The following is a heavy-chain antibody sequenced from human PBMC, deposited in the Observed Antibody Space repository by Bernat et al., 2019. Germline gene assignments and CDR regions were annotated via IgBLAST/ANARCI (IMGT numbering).Heavy chain of an antibody. CDR1: GGSISSGGYY. V-gene: IGHV4-31*03. CDR2: IYYSGST. Sequence: QVQLQESGPGLVKPSQTLSLTCTVSGGSISSGGYYWSWIRQHPGKGLEGSGYIYYSGSTYYNPSLKSRVTISVDTSKNQFSLKLSSVTAADTAVYYCASDVQLERQSPWVPSVYNWFDPWGQGTLVTVSS. D-gene: IGHD1-1*01. J-gene: IGHJ5*02. CDR3: ASDVQLERQSPWVPSVYNWFDP.